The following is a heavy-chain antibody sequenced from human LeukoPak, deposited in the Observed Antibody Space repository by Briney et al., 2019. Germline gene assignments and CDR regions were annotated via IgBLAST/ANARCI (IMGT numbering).Heavy chain of an antibody. V-gene: IGHV4-4*07. D-gene: IGHD4-17*01. CDR3: ARDKAATGTYNWFDP. CDR1: GGSISTYY. J-gene: IGHJ5*02. CDR2: IYPSGST. Sequence: SETLSLTCTVSGGSISTYYWGWIRQPAGKGLEWIGRIYPSGSTNYNPSLKSRVTMSVDTSKNQFSLKLSSVTAADTAVYYCARDKAATGTYNWFDPWGQGTLVTVSS.